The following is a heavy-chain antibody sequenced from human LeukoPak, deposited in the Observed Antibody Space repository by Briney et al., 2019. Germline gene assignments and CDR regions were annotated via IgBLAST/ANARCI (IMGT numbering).Heavy chain of an antibody. CDR1: GFTFSSYA. Sequence: PGGSLRLSCAASGFTFSSYAMSWVRQAPGKGLEWVSGITGSGHTTYYADSVKGRFTISRDNSKNTLYVQMNSLRAEDTAVYYCARGGLYYYGSGSYYFDYWGQGTLVTVSS. CDR3: ARGGLYYYGSGSYYFDY. J-gene: IGHJ4*02. V-gene: IGHV3-23*01. D-gene: IGHD3-10*01. CDR2: ITGSGHTT.